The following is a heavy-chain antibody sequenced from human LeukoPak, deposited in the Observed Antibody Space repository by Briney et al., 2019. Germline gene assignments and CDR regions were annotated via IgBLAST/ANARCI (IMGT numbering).Heavy chain of an antibody. CDR1: GGTFSSYA. Sequence: ASVKVSCKASGGTFSSYAISWVRQATGQGPEWMGWMNPNSGNTGYAQKFQGRVTMTRNTSISTAYMELSSLRSEDTAVYYCARVLSMVRGVRDYYGMDVWGQGTTVTVSS. J-gene: IGHJ6*02. CDR3: ARVLSMVRGVRDYYGMDV. D-gene: IGHD3-10*01. V-gene: IGHV1-8*02. CDR2: MNPNSGNT.